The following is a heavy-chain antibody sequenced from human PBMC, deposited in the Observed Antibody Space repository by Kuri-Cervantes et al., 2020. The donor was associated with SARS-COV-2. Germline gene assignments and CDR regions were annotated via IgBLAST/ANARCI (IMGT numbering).Heavy chain of an antibody. Sequence: GSLRLSCNVSGGSISSYYWSWIRQPPGKGLEWIGYVYYSGSTNYNPSLKSRVTISVDTSKNQFSLKLSSVTAADTAVYYCVGVLRFLEWLETLWGQGTLVTVSS. CDR1: GGSISSYY. D-gene: IGHD3-3*01. CDR2: VYYSGST. CDR3: VGVLRFLEWLETL. V-gene: IGHV4-59*08. J-gene: IGHJ4*02.